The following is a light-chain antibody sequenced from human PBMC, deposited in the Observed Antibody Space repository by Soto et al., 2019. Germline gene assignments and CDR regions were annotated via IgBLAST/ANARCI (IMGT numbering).Light chain of an antibody. J-gene: IGLJ3*02. Sequence: NFMLTQPHSVSESPGKTVTISCTRSAGSIANNYVQWYQQRPGSAPTPVIFQDNERPSGVPDRFSGSIDSSSNSASLTISGLRTEDEADYYCHSYDSSAHGVFGGGTKLTVL. V-gene: IGLV6-57*04. CDR2: QDN. CDR3: HSYDSSAHGV. CDR1: AGSIANNY.